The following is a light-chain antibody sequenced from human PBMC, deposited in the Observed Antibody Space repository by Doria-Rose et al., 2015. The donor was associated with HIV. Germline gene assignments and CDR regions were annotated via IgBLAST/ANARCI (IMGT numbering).Light chain of an antibody. V-gene: IGKV4-1*01. CDR3: QQYYDTPS. CDR1: QSLLYTSKNY. Sequence: TQSPESLGMSLGERATLNCKSNQSLLYTSKNYLAWYQQKPGQPPKLLIYWASTRQSGVPARFSGSGSGTDFTLTISSLEAEDVAVYYCQQYYDTPSFGFGTTVDIK. J-gene: IGKJ3*01. CDR2: WAS.